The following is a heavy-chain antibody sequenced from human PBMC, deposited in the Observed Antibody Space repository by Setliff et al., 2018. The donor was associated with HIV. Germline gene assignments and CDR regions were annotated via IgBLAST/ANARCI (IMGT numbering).Heavy chain of an antibody. D-gene: IGHD3-10*01. J-gene: IGHJ4*02. CDR3: ARDQGDVSEAEYYFDY. CDR1: GFIFTKYS. V-gene: IGHV3-53*01. Sequence: GSLRLSCAASGFIFTKYSMNWVRQAPGKGLEWVYIIYSDGRTYYTDSVKGRFTISRGDSKNTVCLHLHSLRVEDTAVYYCARDQGDVSEAEYYFDYWGQGTLGTVS. CDR2: IYSDGRT.